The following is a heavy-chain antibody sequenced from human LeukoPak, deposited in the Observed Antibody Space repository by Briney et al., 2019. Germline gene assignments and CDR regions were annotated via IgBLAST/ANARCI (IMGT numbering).Heavy chain of an antibody. D-gene: IGHD3-3*01. Sequence: ASVKVSCKASGYTFTSYYMHWVRQAPGQGLEWMGRIYPNSGGTNYAQKFQGRVTMTRDTSISTAFMELSRLRSDDTAIYYCARDLYDFWSGHPPGRFDPWGQGTLVTVSS. CDR1: GYTFTSYY. CDR2: IYPNSGGT. J-gene: IGHJ5*02. V-gene: IGHV1-2*02. CDR3: ARDLYDFWSGHPPGRFDP.